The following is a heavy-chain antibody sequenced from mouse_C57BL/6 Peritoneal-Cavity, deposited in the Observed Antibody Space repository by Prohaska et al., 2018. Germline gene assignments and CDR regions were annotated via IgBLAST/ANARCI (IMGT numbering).Heavy chain of an antibody. CDR3: ARVVTAEAMDY. V-gene: IGHV4-1*01. CDR1: GIDFSRYW. J-gene: IGHJ4*01. D-gene: IGHD2-2*01. Sequence: EVKLLQSGGGLVQPGGSLKLSCAASGIDFSRYWMSWVRRAPGKGLEWIGEMNPDSSTINYAPSLKDKFIISRDNAKNTLYLQMSKVRSEDTALYYCARVVTAEAMDYWGQGTSVTVSS. CDR2: MNPDSSTI.